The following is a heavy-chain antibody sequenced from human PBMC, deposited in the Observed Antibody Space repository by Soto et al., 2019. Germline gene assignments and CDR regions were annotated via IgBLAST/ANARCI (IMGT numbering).Heavy chain of an antibody. CDR2: IYYSGTT. CDR3: ARESYYGSGATVVGY. V-gene: IGHV4-59*01. Sequence: SETLSLXCTVSGVSISNFYWSWIRQPPGKGLEWIGYIYYSGTTSYNPSLNSLVTISVDTSKNQFSLKLNSVTAADTAVYYCARESYYGSGATVVGYWGLGTLVTVSS. CDR1: GVSISNFY. D-gene: IGHD3-10*01. J-gene: IGHJ4*02.